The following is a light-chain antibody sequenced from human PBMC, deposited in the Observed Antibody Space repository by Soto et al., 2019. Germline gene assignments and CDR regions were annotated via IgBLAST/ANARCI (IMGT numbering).Light chain of an antibody. V-gene: IGKV1-39*01. CDR3: QQSYSNMWT. CDR2: AAS. Sequence: DIQMTQSPSSLSASVGDRVTITCRASQSISSYLNWYQQKPGKAPNLLIYAASSLQSGVPSRFSGSGSGTDFTLTISSLQPEDFATYSCQQSYSNMWTFGQGTKVDIK. J-gene: IGKJ1*01. CDR1: QSISSY.